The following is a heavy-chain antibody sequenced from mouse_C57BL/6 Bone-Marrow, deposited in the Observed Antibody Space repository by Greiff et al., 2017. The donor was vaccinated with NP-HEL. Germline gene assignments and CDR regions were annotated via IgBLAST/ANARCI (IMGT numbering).Heavy chain of an antibody. D-gene: IGHD2-4*01. CDR1: GFTFSSYA. J-gene: IGHJ4*01. CDR2: ISDGGSYT. Sequence: EVQLVESGGGLVKPGGSLKLSCAASGFTFSSYAMSWVRQTPEKRLAWVATISDGGSYTYYPDNVKGRFTISRDNAKNNLYLQMSHLKSEDTAMYYCARIYYDYDEAMDYWGQGTSVTVSS. CDR3: ARIYYDYDEAMDY. V-gene: IGHV5-4*01.